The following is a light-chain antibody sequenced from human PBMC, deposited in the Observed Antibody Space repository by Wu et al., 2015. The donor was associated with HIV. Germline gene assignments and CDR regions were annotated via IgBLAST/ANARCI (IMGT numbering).Light chain of an antibody. CDR1: QGISSA. V-gene: IGKV1-13*02. J-gene: IGKJ2*01. Sequence: AIQLTQSPSSLSASVGDRVTITCRASQGISSALAWYQQKPGKAPKLLIYDASSLEGGVPSRFSGSASGTDFTLTISSLQPEDSATYYCQQRRTFGQGTKVEI. CDR3: QQRRT. CDR2: DAS.